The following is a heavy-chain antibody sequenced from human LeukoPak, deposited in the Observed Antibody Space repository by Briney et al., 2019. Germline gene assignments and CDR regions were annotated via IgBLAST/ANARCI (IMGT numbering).Heavy chain of an antibody. J-gene: IGHJ4*02. CDR3: AKGYSSGWYAFDS. CDR1: GFPFSTYA. V-gene: IGHV3-23*01. Sequence: GGSLRLSCAASGFPFSTYAMGWVRQAPGKGPEWVSTIHGATYYADSVRGRFTISKDNSKNTLYLQMTSLRADDTALYYCAKGYSSGWYAFDSWGQGTLVTVSS. CDR2: IHGAT. D-gene: IGHD6-19*01.